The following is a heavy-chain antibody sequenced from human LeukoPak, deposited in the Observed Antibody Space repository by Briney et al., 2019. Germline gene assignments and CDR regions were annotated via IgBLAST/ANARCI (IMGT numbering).Heavy chain of an antibody. V-gene: IGHV3-21*01. Sequence: GGSLRLSCAASGFTFNTFNMNWVRQAPGKGLEWVSSITSGGDYIYYADSVKGRFTTSRDNAKNSLSLQLNSLRVEDTAVYYCARGHYDVLAASYKWTPDYWGQGSLVTVSS. CDR2: ITSGGDYI. CDR1: GFTFNTFN. J-gene: IGHJ4*02. D-gene: IGHD3-9*01. CDR3: ARGHYDVLAASYKWTPDY.